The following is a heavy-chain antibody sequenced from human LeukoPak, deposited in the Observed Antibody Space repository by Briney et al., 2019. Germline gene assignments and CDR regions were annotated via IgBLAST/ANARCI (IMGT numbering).Heavy chain of an antibody. D-gene: IGHD3/OR15-3a*01. CDR1: GFTVSSNY. CDR3: AKMGLVYFDY. Sequence: GSLRLSCAASGFTVSSNYMSWVRQAPGKGLEWVSAISGSGGSTYYADSVKGRFTISRDNSKNTLYLQMNSPRAEDTAVYYCAKMGLVYFDYWGQGTLVTVSS. J-gene: IGHJ4*02. CDR2: ISGSGGST. V-gene: IGHV3-23*01.